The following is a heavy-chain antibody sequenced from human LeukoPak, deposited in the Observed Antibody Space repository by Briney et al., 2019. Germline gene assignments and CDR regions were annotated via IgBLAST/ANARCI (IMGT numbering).Heavy chain of an antibody. CDR1: GFTFSNAW. J-gene: IGHJ4*02. CDR3: PTRSPARYCSDGACYSGADY. Sequence: GGSLRLSCAASGFTFSNAWMNWVRQAPGKGLEWVGHIRSKADGGTPDYIAPVKGRFTISRDDSKDTLYLQMNSLNTEDTAMYYCPTRSPARYCSDGACYSGADYWGQGPLVTVSS. CDR2: IRSKADGGTP. D-gene: IGHD2-15*01. V-gene: IGHV3-15*07.